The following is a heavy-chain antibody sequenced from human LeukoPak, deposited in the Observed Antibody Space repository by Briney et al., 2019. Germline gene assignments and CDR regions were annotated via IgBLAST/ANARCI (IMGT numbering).Heavy chain of an antibody. CDR2: INHSGST. V-gene: IGHV4-34*01. Sequence: PSETLSLTCAVYGGSFSGYYWSWIRQPPGKGLEWIGEINHSGSTNYNPSLKSRVTISVDTSKNQFSLKLSSVTAADTAVYYCARGGPSSSWNVYYYYGMDVWGQGTTVTVSS. D-gene: IGHD6-13*01. J-gene: IGHJ6*02. CDR1: GGSFSGYY. CDR3: ARGGPSSSWNVYYYYGMDV.